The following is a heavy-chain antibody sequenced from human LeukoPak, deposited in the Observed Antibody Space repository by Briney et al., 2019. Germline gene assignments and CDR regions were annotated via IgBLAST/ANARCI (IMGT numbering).Heavy chain of an antibody. Sequence: SETLSLTCTVSGGSISSGGYYWSWIRQHPGKGLEWIGHVYYSGTTHYNPSLMSRVTISVDASKNQFSLKLSSVTAADTAVYYCARDPAPPQQLFRAFDIWGQGTMVTVSS. V-gene: IGHV4-31*03. CDR1: GGSISSGGYY. J-gene: IGHJ3*02. D-gene: IGHD6-13*01. CDR3: ARDPAPPQQLFRAFDI. CDR2: VYYSGTT.